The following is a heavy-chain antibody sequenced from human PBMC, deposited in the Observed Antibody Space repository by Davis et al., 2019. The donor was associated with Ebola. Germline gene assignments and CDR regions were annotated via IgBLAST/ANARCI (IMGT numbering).Heavy chain of an antibody. V-gene: IGHV3-30*02. Sequence: GESLKISCAASGFTFSSYAMHWVRQAPGKGLEWVAFIRYDGSNKYYADSVKGRFTISRDNSKNTLYLQMNSLRAEDTAVYYCAREQWLVLGLDYWGQGTLVTVSS. J-gene: IGHJ4*02. CDR1: GFTFSSYA. D-gene: IGHD6-19*01. CDR2: IRYDGSNK. CDR3: AREQWLVLGLDY.